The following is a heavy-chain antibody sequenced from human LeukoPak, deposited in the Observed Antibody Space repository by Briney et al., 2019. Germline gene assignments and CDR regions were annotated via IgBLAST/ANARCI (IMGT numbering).Heavy chain of an antibody. CDR3: ARDGGYYDSSGSPGMDV. D-gene: IGHD3-22*01. CDR1: GGTLSSYA. V-gene: IGHV1-69*04. CDR2: IIPILGIA. Sequence: ASVKVSCKASGGTLSSYAISWVRQAPGQGLEWMGRIIPILGIANYAQKFQGRVTITADKFTSTAYMELSSLRSEDTAVYYCARDGGYYDSSGSPGMDVWGQGTTVTVSS. J-gene: IGHJ6*02.